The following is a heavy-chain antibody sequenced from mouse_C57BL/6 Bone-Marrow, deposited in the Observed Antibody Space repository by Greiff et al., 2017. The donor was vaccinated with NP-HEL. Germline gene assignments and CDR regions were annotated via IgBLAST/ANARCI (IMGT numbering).Heavy chain of an antibody. D-gene: IGHD2-4*01. CDR2: INPGSGGT. CDR3: AKLRRSYYYAMDY. Sequence: VKLQESGAELVRPGTSVKVSCKASGYAFTNYLIEWVKQRPGQGLEWIGVINPGSGGTNYNEKFKGKATLTADKSSSTAYMQLSSLTSEDSAVYFCAKLRRSYYYAMDYWGQGTSVTVSS. V-gene: IGHV1-54*01. J-gene: IGHJ4*01. CDR1: GYAFTNYL.